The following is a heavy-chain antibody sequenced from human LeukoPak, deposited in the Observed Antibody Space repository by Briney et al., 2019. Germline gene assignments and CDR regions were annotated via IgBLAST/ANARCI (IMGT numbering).Heavy chain of an antibody. Sequence: PGGSLRLSCAASGFTFSDYYMSWIRQVPGKGLERVGFIRSKAYGGTTEYAASVKGRFTISRDDSKSIAYLQMNSLKTEDTAVYYCTRALGYCSSTSCYIGPFAYWGQGTLVTVSS. D-gene: IGHD2-2*02. CDR3: TRALGYCSSTSCYIGPFAY. CDR2: IRSKAYGGTT. CDR1: GFTFSDYY. J-gene: IGHJ4*02. V-gene: IGHV3-49*03.